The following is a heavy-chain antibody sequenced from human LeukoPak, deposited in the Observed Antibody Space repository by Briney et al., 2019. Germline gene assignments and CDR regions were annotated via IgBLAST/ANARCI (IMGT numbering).Heavy chain of an antibody. V-gene: IGHV1-2*02. J-gene: IGHJ4*02. D-gene: IGHD3-22*01. CDR2: INPNSGGT. CDR3: ARDLYYDDSSGYSISFDY. CDR1: GYTFTGYY. Sequence: ASVKVSCKASGYTFTGYYMHWVRQAPGQGLEWMGWINPNSGGTNYAQKFQGRVTMTRDTSISTAYMELRSLKSDDTAVYYCARDLYYDDSSGYSISFDYWGQGTLVTVSS.